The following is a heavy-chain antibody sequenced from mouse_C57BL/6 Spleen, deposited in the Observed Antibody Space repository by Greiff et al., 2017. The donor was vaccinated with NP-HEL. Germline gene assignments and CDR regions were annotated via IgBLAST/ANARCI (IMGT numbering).Heavy chain of an antibody. D-gene: IGHD4-1*01. V-gene: IGHV1-54*01. CDR3: ARRRELGYAMDY. CDR2: INPGSGGT. J-gene: IGHJ4*01. CDR1: GYAFPNYL. Sequence: QVQLQQSGAELVRPGTSVKVSCKASGYAFPNYLIEWVKQRPGQGLEWIGVINPGSGGTNYNEKFKGKATLTADKSSSTAYMQLSSLTSEDSAVYFCARRRELGYAMDYWGQGTSVTVSS.